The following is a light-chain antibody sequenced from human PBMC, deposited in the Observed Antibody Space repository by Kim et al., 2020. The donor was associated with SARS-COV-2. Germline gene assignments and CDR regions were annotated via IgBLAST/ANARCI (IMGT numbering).Light chain of an antibody. J-gene: IGLJ3*02. CDR2: YDS. CDR1: NIGRKR. V-gene: IGLV3-21*04. Sequence: AQGKTARMSCGGKNIGRKRVQGDQKKPGQAPGLVIYYDSDRPSGIPERFSGSNSGNTATLTISRVEAGDEADYYCQVWDSSSDHPVFGGGTQLTVL. CDR3: QVWDSSSDHPV.